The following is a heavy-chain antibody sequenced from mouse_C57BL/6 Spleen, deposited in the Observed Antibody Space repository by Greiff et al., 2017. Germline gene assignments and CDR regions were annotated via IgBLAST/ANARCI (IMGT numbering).Heavy chain of an antibody. CDR1: GYTFTSYW. D-gene: IGHD2-5*01. CDR2: IYPSDSET. J-gene: IGHJ1*03. CDR3: ARSPQKASKGYFDV. V-gene: IGHV1-61*01. Sequence: QVQLQQPGAELVRPGSSVKLSCKASGYTFTSYWMDWVKQRPGQGLEWIGNIYPSDSETHYNQKFKDKATLTVDKSSSTAYMQLSSLTSEDSAVYYCARSPQKASKGYFDVWGTGTTVTVSS.